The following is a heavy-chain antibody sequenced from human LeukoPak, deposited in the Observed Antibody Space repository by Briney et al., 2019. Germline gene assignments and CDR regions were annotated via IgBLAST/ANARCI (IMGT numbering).Heavy chain of an antibody. CDR3: ARVRNFDWFSGMDV. J-gene: IGHJ6*02. CDR2: ISAYNGNT. V-gene: IGHV1-18*01. Sequence: ASVKVSCKASGYTFTSHGISWVRQAPGQGLEWMGWISAYNGNTNYAQKLQGRVTMTTEISTSTAYMELRSLRSDDTAVYYCARVRNFDWFSGMDVWGQGTTVTVSS. CDR1: GYTFTSHG. D-gene: IGHD3-9*01.